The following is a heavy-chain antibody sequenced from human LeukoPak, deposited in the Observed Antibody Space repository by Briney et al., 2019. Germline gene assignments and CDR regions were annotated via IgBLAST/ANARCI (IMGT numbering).Heavy chain of an antibody. CDR2: IYTSGST. Sequence: SETLSLTCTVSGGSISSGSYYWSWIRQPAGKGLEWIGRIYTSGSTNYNPSLKSRVTISVDTSKNQFSLKLSSVTAADTAVYYCARDRGGMTTVTRDAFDIWGQGTMVTVSS. V-gene: IGHV4-61*02. CDR1: GGSISSGSYY. J-gene: IGHJ3*02. CDR3: ARDRGGMTTVTRDAFDI. D-gene: IGHD4-11*01.